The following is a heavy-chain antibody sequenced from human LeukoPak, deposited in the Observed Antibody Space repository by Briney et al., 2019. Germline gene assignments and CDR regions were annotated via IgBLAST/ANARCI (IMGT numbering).Heavy chain of an antibody. CDR3: ARLPTGSSLYY. CDR1: GLTFSSYW. V-gene: IGHV3-74*01. D-gene: IGHD6-6*01. CDR2: INSDGSST. Sequence: GGSLRLSCAASGLTFSSYWMHWVRQAPGKGLVWVSSINSDGSSTRYADSVKGRFTISRDNAKNTLYLQMNSLRAEDTAVYYCARLPTGSSLYYWGQGTLVTVSS. J-gene: IGHJ4*02.